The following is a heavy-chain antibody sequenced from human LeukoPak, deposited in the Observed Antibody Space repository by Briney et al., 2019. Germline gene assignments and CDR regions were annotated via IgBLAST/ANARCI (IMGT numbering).Heavy chain of an antibody. V-gene: IGHV4-34*01. CDR3: VRGRSYRRGYYDY. CDR2: INHSGST. D-gene: IGHD3-22*01. J-gene: IGHJ4*02. CDR1: GGSFSGYY. Sequence: SETLSLTCAVYGGSFSGYYWSWIRQPPGKGLEWIGEINHSGSTNYNPSLKSRVTISVDTSKNQFSLKLSSVTATDTAVYYCVRGRSYRRGYYDYWGQGTLVTVSS.